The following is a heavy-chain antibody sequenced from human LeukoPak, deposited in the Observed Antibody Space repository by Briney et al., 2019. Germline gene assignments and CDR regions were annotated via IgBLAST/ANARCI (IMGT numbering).Heavy chain of an antibody. Sequence: ASVKVSCKASGYTFTSYYMHWVRQAPGQGLEWMGLINPSGGSTSYAQKFQGRVTMTRDTSTSTVYMELSSLRSEDTAVYYCARDLYCSGGSCLYYVDYWGQGTLVTVSS. D-gene: IGHD2-15*01. CDR3: ARDLYCSGGSCLYYVDY. J-gene: IGHJ4*02. CDR1: GYTFTSYY. CDR2: INPSGGST. V-gene: IGHV1-46*03.